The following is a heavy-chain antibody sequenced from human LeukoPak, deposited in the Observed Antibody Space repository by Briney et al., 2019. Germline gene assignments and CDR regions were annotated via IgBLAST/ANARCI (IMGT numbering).Heavy chain of an antibody. CDR1: GYSFASYW. V-gene: IGHV5-51*01. J-gene: IGHJ4*02. Sequence: GESLQISCKGSGYSFASYWIGWVRQMPGKGLEWMGIIYPGDSDTRYSPSFQGQVTISADKSISTAYLQWSSLKASDTAMYYCARTTDYGDYHLDYWGQGALVTVSP. CDR3: ARTTDYGDYHLDY. D-gene: IGHD4-17*01. CDR2: IYPGDSDT.